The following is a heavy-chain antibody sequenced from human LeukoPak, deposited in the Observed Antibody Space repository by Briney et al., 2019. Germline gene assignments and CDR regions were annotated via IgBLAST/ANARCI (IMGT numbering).Heavy chain of an antibody. J-gene: IGHJ5*02. CDR3: GRADCSSTIRYWFDP. Sequence: PSETLSPTCTVSGGSISSYYWSWIRQPAGKGLEWIGRIYTSGSTNYNPSLKSRVTMSVDTSKNQFSLKLSSVTAADTAVYYWGRADCSSTIRYWFDPWGQGTLVTVSS. V-gene: IGHV4-4*07. CDR2: IYTSGST. D-gene: IGHD2-2*01. CDR1: GGSISSYY.